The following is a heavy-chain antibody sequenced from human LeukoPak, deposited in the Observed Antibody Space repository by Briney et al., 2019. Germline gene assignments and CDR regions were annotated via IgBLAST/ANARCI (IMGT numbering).Heavy chain of an antibody. V-gene: IGHV4-59*01. Sequence: SETLSLTCAVSGGSISSYYWTWIRQPPGKGLEWIGYIYYSGSTNYNPSLKSRVTISVDTSKNQFSLKLSSVTAADTAVYFCARLRGNYFPDYWGQGTLVTVSS. J-gene: IGHJ4*02. CDR3: ARLRGNYFPDY. CDR2: IYYSGST. D-gene: IGHD4-11*01. CDR1: GGSISSYY.